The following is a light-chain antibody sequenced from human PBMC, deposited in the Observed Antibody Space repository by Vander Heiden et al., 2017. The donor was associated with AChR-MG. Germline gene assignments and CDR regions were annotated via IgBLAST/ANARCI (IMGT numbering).Light chain of an antibody. CDR3: NSRDSSGNHLV. CDR1: SLRSYH. V-gene: IGLV3-19*01. J-gene: IGLJ3*02. CDR2: GKN. Sequence: SSALTQDPAVSVALGQPVRLTCQGDSLRSYHASWYQPKPGQAPVLVIYGKNNRPSGIPDRFSGSSSGNTASLTITGAQAEDEADYYCNSRDSSGNHLVFGGGTKLTVL.